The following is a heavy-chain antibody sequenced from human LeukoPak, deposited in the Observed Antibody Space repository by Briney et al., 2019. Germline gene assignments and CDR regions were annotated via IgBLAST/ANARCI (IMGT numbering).Heavy chain of an antibody. Sequence: PSETLSLTCSVSGDSIRNNYWSWIRQPPGQGLEWIGYIYSSGSTTYNPSLKSRITISVDTSKNQFSLNLSSVTAADTAVYYCARRGGRTRGFWYFDLWGRSTLVTVSS. CDR1: GDSIRNNY. J-gene: IGHJ2*01. V-gene: IGHV4-59*01. D-gene: IGHD3-16*01. CDR3: ARRGGRTRGFWYFDL. CDR2: IYSSGST.